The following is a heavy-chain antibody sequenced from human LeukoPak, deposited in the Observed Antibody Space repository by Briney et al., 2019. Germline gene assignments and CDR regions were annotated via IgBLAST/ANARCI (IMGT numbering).Heavy chain of an antibody. CDR1: GFTFDDYA. V-gene: IGHV3-9*01. D-gene: IGHD1-26*01. J-gene: IGHJ4*02. CDR2: ISWNSGSI. Sequence: GRSLRLSCAASGFTFDDYAMHWVRQAPGKGLEWVSGISWNSGSIGYADSVKGRFTISRDNAKNSLYLQMNSLRAEDTALYYCAKVAPLYSGPYYFVYWGQGTLVTVSS. CDR3: AKVAPLYSGPYYFVY.